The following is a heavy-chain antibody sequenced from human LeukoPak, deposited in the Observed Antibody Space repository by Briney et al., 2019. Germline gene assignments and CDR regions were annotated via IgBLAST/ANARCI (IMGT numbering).Heavy chain of an antibody. J-gene: IGHJ4*02. V-gene: IGHV3-48*01. CDR1: GFTFSSYS. CDR2: ISSSSSTI. D-gene: IGHD5-18*01. CDR3: ARDIPNSYGYNAAEGFDY. Sequence: GGSLRLSCAASGFTFSSYSMNWVRQAPGKGLEWVSYISSSSSTIYYADSVKGRFTISRDNAKNSLYLQMNSLRAEDTAVYYCARDIPNSYGYNAAEGFDYWGQGTLVTVSS.